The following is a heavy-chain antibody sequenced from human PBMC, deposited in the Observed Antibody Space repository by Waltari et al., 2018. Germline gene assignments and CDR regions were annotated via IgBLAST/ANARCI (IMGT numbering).Heavy chain of an antibody. J-gene: IGHJ6*03. CDR3: ARRAVTPRMDYYYYMDV. CDR1: GYSFTSYW. V-gene: IGHV5-51*01. CDR2: IYPGDSDT. Sequence: EVQLVQSGAEVKKPGESLKISCKGSGYSFTSYWIGWVRQMPGKGLEWMGIIYPGDSDTRYSPSFQGQVTISADKSISTAYLQWSSLKASDTAMYYCARRAVTPRMDYYYYMDVWGKGITVTVSS. D-gene: IGHD4-17*01.